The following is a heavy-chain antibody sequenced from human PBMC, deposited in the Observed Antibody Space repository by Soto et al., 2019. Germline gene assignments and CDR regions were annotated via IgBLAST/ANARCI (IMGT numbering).Heavy chain of an antibody. Sequence: ASVKVSCKASGYTFTSYDINWVRQATGQGLEWMGWMNPNSGNTGYAQKFQGRVTMTRNTSISTAYMELSSLRSEDTAVYYCARGNYDFCSCYYGYYYYHMDFSGQGTTVTVSS. J-gene: IGHJ6*03. D-gene: IGHD3-3*01. CDR2: MNPNSGNT. CDR3: ARGNYDFCSCYYGYYYYHMDF. V-gene: IGHV1-8*01. CDR1: GYTFTSYD.